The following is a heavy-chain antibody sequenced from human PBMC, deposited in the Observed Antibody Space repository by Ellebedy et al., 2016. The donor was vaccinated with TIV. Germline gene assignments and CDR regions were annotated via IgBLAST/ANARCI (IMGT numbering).Heavy chain of an antibody. CDR1: GGSISSSNW. CDR3: ARRPITLFGVTDAFDV. J-gene: IGHJ3*01. D-gene: IGHD3-3*01. CDR2: IYHSGST. V-gene: IGHV4-4*02. Sequence: MPSETLSLTCAVSGGSISSSNWWSWVRQPPGKGLEWIGEIYHSGSTNYKSSLKSRVTISVDKSNNQFSLKLSSVTAADTAVYYCARRPITLFGVTDAFDVWGQGTMVTVSS.